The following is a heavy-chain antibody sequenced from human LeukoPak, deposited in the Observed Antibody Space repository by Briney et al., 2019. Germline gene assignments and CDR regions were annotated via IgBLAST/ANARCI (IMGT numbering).Heavy chain of an antibody. Sequence: SGGSLRLSCAASGFTFSSYAMSWVRQAPGKGLEWVSATSRSGGSTYYADSVKGRFTISRDNPKNTLYLQMNSLRAEDTAVYYCANWQNGDNWGQGTLVTVSS. V-gene: IGHV3-23*01. CDR2: TSRSGGST. D-gene: IGHD2-8*01. J-gene: IGHJ4*02. CDR3: ANWQNGDN. CDR1: GFTFSSYA.